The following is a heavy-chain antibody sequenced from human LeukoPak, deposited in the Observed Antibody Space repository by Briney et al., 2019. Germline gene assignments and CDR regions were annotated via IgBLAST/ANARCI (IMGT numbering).Heavy chain of an antibody. CDR1: GGSISSYY. D-gene: IGHD3-10*01. V-gene: IGHV4-59*12. CDR3: ARSPFEERYGSGSLYEGLYYYYMDV. CDR2: IYYSGST. Sequence: SETLSLTCTVSGGSISSYYWSWIRQPPGKGLEWIGYIYYSGSTNYNPSLKSRITISVDTSKNQFSLKLNSVAPEDTAVYYCARSPFEERYGSGSLYEGLYYYYMDVWGKGTTVTVSS. J-gene: IGHJ6*03.